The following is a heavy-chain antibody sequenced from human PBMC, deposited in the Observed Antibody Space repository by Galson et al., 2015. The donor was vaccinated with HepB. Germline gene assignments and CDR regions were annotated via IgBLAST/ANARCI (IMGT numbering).Heavy chain of an antibody. V-gene: IGHV2-5*01. J-gene: IGHJ5*02. CDR1: GFSLSTSGVG. D-gene: IGHD5-24*01. Sequence: PALVKPTQTLTLTCTFSGFSLSTSGVGVGWIRQPPGKALEWLALIYWNDDKRYSPSLKSRLTITKDTSKNQVVLTMTNMDPVDTATYYCAHGADGCNNWILFQGGWFDPWGQGTLVTVS. CDR3: AHGADGCNNWILFQGGWFDP. CDR2: IYWNDDK.